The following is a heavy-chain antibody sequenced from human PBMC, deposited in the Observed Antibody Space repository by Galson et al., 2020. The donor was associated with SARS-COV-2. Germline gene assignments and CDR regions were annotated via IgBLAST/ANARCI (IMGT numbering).Heavy chain of an antibody. D-gene: IGHD2-15*01. Sequence: GGSLRLSCAASGFTFSSHAMHWVRQAPGKGLEWVAVISYDGSNKYYADSVKGRFTIYRDNSKNTLYMQRNSLRAEDTAVYYCASGYCSGGSCYSHDWYFDLWGRGTLVTVSS. CDR1: GFTFSSHA. V-gene: IGHV3-30*03. J-gene: IGHJ2*01. CDR2: ISYDGSNK. CDR3: ASGYCSGGSCYSHDWYFDL.